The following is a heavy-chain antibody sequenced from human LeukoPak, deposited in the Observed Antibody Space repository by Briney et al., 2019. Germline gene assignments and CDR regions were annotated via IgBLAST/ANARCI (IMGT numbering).Heavy chain of an antibody. D-gene: IGHD3-16*01. CDR3: IREHEGGYFDY. J-gene: IGHJ4*02. V-gene: IGHV1-46*01. CDR1: GYTFTDYY. CDR2: IYPSVDTT. Sequence: ASXKVSCKTSGYTFTDYYIHWVRQAPGQGLEWIGIIYPSVDTTDSSQKFKGRVTVTRDTSTSTVYMELRALRSEDTAIYYCIREHEGGYFDYWGQGTLVTVSS.